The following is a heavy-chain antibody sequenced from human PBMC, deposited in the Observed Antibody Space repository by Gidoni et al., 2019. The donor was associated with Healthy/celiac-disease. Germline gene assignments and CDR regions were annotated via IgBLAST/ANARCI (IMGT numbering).Heavy chain of an antibody. D-gene: IGHD6-13*01. V-gene: IGHV1-69*06. J-gene: IGHJ5*02. CDR3: ASRRYSSSWKGEVWFDP. CDR1: GSTFSSYA. Sequence: QVQLVQSGAEVKKPGSSVKVSCKASGSTFSSYAISWVRQAPGQGLEWMGGIIPIFGTANSAQKFQGRVTITADKSTSTAYMELSSLRSEDTAVYYCASRRYSSSWKGEVWFDPWGQGTLVTVSS. CDR2: IIPIFGTA.